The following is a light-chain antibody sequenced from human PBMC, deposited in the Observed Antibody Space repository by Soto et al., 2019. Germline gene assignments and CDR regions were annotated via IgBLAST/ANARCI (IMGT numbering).Light chain of an antibody. V-gene: IGLV2-14*01. CDR1: SSDVGGYNY. J-gene: IGLJ1*01. Sequence: QSVLTQPASVSGSPGQSITISFTGTSSDVGGYNYVSWYQQHPGKAPKLMIYDVSNRPSGVSNRFSGSKSGNTASLTISGLQAEDESDYYCSSYTISSISYVFGTGTKLTVL. CDR3: SSYTISSISYV. CDR2: DVS.